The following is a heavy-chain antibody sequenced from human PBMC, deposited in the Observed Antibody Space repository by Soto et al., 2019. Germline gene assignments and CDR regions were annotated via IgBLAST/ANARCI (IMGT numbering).Heavy chain of an antibody. D-gene: IGHD1-1*01. Sequence: GGSLRLSCVASGFTFSTSAMNWVRQAPGKGPEWVSIISDSDGRTYYADSVKGRFTISRDNSRNTLFLDMNSLRAEDTAVYYCAKSLNINWKNWFDLWGQGTLVTVSS. CDR1: GFTFSTSA. V-gene: IGHV3-23*01. J-gene: IGHJ5*02. CDR2: ISDSDGRT. CDR3: AKSLNINWKNWFDL.